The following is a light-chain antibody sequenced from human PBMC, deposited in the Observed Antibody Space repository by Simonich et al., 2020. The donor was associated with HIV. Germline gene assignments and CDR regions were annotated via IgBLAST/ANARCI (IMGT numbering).Light chain of an antibody. J-gene: IGKJ2*01. Sequence: DIQMSQSPSSLSASVGDRVTITCGARQTISRYFNWYQQKPWTAPKLLISAASTLQSGVPARFSGSASGTDFTLAISSLQPEDFATYYCQQSYSIPYTFGQGTKLEIK. CDR1: QTISRY. CDR3: QQSYSIPYT. V-gene: IGKV1-39*01. CDR2: AAS.